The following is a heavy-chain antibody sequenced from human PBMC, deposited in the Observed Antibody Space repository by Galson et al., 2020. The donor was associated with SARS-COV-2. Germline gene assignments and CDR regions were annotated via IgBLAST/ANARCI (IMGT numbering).Heavy chain of an antibody. CDR3: ATRGFDP. CDR2: IKSKTDGGTT. V-gene: IGHV3-15*01. J-gene: IGHJ5*02. CDR1: GFTFSNAW. Sequence: GESLKISCAASGFTFSNAWMNWVRQAPGKGLEWVDRIKSKTDGGTTDYAAPVKGRFTISRDDSKNTLYLQMNSLKTEDTAVYYCATRGFDPWGQGTLVTVSS.